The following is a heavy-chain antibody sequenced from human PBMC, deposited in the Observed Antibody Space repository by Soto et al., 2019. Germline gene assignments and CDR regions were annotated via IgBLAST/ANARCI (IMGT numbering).Heavy chain of an antibody. V-gene: IGHV1-69*02. J-gene: IGHJ6*03. CDR2: IIPILGIA. CDR3: ARCLYSSHLRGENRTQDYYYYYMDV. CDR1: GGTFSSYT. D-gene: IGHD6-13*01. Sequence: ALVKVSCKASGGTFSSYTISWVRQAPGQGLEWMGRIIPILGIANYAQKFQGRVTITADKSTSTAYMELSSLRSEDTAVYYCARCLYSSHLRGENRTQDYYYYYMDVWGKGTTVTVSS.